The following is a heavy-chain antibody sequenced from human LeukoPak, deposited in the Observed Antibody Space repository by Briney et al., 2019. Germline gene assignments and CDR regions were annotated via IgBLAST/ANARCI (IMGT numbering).Heavy chain of an antibody. V-gene: IGHV3-21*01. CDR3: ARLMLQLVSFDY. CDR2: ISSSSSYI. J-gene: IGHJ4*02. Sequence: PGGSLRLSCAASGFTFSSYAMSWVRQAPGKGLEWVSSISSSSSYIYYADSVKGRFTISRDNAKNSLYLQMNSLRAEDTAVYYCARLMLQLVSFDYWGQGTLVTVSS. CDR1: GFTFSSYA. D-gene: IGHD6-13*01.